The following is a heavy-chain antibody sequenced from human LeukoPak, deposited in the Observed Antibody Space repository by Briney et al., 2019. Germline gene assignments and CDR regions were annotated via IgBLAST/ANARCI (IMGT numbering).Heavy chain of an antibody. V-gene: IGHV3-30*18. D-gene: IGHD4-17*01. CDR2: ISYDGSNK. CDR3: AKDYGDYSVDY. Sequence: GGSLRLPCAASGFTFSSYGMHWVRQAPGKGLEWVAVISYDGSNKYYADSVKGRFTISRDNSKNTLYLQMNSLRAEDTAVYYCAKDYGDYSVDYWGQGTLVTVSS. CDR1: GFTFSSYG. J-gene: IGHJ4*02.